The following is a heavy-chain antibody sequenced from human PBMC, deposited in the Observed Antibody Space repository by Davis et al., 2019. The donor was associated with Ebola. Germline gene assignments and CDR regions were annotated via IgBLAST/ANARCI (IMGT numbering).Heavy chain of an antibody. CDR3: ARDRDYYDSRGLDY. CDR2: IYYSGST. D-gene: IGHD3-22*01. J-gene: IGHJ4*02. V-gene: IGHV4-31*11. Sequence: PSETLSLTCAVYGGSLNNYYWSWIRQHPGEGLEWIGYIYYSGSTYYNPSLKSRVTISVDTSKNQFSLKLSSVTAADTAVYYCARDRDYYDSRGLDYWGQGTLVTVSS. CDR1: GGSLNNYY.